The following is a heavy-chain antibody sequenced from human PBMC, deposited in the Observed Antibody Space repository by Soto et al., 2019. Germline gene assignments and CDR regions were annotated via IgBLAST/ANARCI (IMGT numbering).Heavy chain of an antibody. CDR3: ARDHSGYSYGYFDY. CDR1: GYTLTELS. V-gene: IGHV1-46*01. CDR2: INPSGGST. D-gene: IGHD5-18*01. Sequence: ASVKVSCKVSGYTLTELSMHWVRQAPGQGLEWMGIINPSGGSTSYAQKFQGRVTMTRDTSTSTVYMELSSLRSEDTAVYYCARDHSGYSYGYFDYWGQGTLVTVSS. J-gene: IGHJ4*02.